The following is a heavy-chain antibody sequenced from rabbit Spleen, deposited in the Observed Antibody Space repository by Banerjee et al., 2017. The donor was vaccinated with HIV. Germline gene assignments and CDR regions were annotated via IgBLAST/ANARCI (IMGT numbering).Heavy chain of an antibody. V-gene: IGHV1S40*01. CDR3: ARDLVTAIGWNFAL. CDR2: SGGTT. J-gene: IGHJ4*01. CDR1: GFSFSNKAV. D-gene: IGHD7-1*01. Sequence: QSVVESGGGLVQPGGSLKLSCTASGFSFSNKAVMCWVRQAPGKGLEWIACSGGTTAHASWAKGRFTMSKTSSTTVTLQMTSLTAADTATYFCARDLVTAIGWNFALWGPGTLVTVS.